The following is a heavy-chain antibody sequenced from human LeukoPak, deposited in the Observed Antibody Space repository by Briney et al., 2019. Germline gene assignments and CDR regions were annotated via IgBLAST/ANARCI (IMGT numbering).Heavy chain of an antibody. J-gene: IGHJ3*02. Sequence: GGSLRLSCAASGFTVSSNYMSWVRQAPGKGLEWVSVIYSGGSTYYADSVKGRFTISRDNSKNTLYLQMNSLRAEDTAVYYCARNYYDSSGYFQDAFDIWGQGTMVTVSS. CDR3: ARNYYDSSGYFQDAFDI. V-gene: IGHV3-66*01. CDR1: GFTVSSNY. D-gene: IGHD3-22*01. CDR2: IYSGGST.